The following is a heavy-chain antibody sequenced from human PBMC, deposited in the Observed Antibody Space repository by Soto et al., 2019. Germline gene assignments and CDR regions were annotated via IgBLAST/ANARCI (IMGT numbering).Heavy chain of an antibody. CDR1: GFAFSSYW. CDR3: ERAEKYYYDSSGFDY. J-gene: IGHJ4*02. CDR2: INSDGSSA. V-gene: IGHV3-74*01. D-gene: IGHD3-22*01. Sequence: ESLGRACAAAGFAFSSYWMHWVRQAPGKGLVWLSRINSDGSSASYADSVKVRFTISRDNAKNTLFLQMSSLRAEDTAVYYCERAEKYYYDSSGFDYWGQGTTVT.